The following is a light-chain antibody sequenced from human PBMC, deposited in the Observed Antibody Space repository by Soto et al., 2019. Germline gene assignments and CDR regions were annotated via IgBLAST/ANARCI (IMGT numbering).Light chain of an antibody. J-gene: IGLJ1*01. CDR3: QVWDTSCDHQV. Sequence: SYELTQAPSVSVAPGQTARITCGGNNIGIKSVHWYQQKPGQAPVLVVYDDSDRPSGIPERFSGSNSGNTATLTISRVEAGDEADYYCQVWDTSCDHQVFGTGTKLTVL. CDR1: NIGIKS. CDR2: DDS. V-gene: IGLV3-21*02.